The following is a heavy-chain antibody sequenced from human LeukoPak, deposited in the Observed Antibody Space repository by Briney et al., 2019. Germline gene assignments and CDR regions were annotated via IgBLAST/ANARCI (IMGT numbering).Heavy chain of an antibody. CDR1: GFTFGDYA. D-gene: IGHD3-10*01. V-gene: IGHV3-49*03. J-gene: IGHJ3*02. CDR2: IRSKAYGGTT. CDR3: TRGTQARLLLWFGELTHAFDI. Sequence: GGSLRLSCTASGFTFGDYAMSWFRQAPGKGLEWVGFIRSKAYGGTTEYAASVKGRFTISRDDSKSIAYLQMNSLKTEDTAVYYCTRGTQARLLLWFGELTHAFDIWGQGTMVTVSS.